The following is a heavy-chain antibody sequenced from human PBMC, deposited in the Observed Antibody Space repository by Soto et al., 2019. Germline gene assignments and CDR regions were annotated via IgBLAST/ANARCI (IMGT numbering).Heavy chain of an antibody. V-gene: IGHV3-48*01. Sequence: GGSLRLSCAASGFTFSSYSMNWVRQAPGKGLEWVSYISSSSSTIYYADSVKGRFTISRDNAKNSLYLQMNSLRAEDTAVYYCARDPDSYYMDVWGKGTTVTVSS. CDR1: GFTFSSYS. D-gene: IGHD3-22*01. J-gene: IGHJ6*03. CDR2: ISSSSSTI. CDR3: ARDPDSYYMDV.